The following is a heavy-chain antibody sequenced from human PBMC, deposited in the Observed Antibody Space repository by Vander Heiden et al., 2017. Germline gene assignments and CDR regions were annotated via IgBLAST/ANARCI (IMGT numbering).Heavy chain of an antibody. D-gene: IGHD3-22*01. Sequence: QLQLQESGPGLVQTSETPSLTCTLSGGSIRISSYYWGWIRQPPGEGLEWIGSIYFNGNTYYNPSLKSRVTISVDTSKNQFSLKLSSVTAADTAVYYCARLFLIGPYYESSGYVSHWGQGTMVTVSS. CDR2: IYFNGNT. CDR1: GGSIRISSYY. V-gene: IGHV4-39*01. J-gene: IGHJ3*01. CDR3: ARLFLIGPYYESSGYVSH.